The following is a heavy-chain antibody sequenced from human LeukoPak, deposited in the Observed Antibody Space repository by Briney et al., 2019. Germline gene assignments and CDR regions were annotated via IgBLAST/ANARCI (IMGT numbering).Heavy chain of an antibody. CDR2: ISGSGGST. J-gene: IGHJ4*02. V-gene: IGHV3-23*01. CDR3: AKGSSWGITMVRGVIGDLQDDY. D-gene: IGHD3-10*01. CDR1: GFTFSSYG. Sequence: GGSLRLSCAASGFTFSSYGMSWVRQAPGKGLEWVSAISGSGGSTYYADSVKGRFTISRDNSKNTLYLQMNSLRAEDTAVYYCAKGSSWGITMVRGVIGDLQDDYWGQGTLVTVSS.